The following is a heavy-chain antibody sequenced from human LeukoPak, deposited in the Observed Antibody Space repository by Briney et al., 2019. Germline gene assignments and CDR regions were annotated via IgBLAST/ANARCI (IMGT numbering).Heavy chain of an antibody. CDR2: ISGSGGST. D-gene: IGHD1-26*01. V-gene: IGHV3-23*01. J-gene: IGHJ3*02. Sequence: PGGSLRLSCAASGFTFSSYAVSWVRQAPGKGLEWVSAISGSGGSTYYADSVKGRFTISRDNSKNTLYLQMNSLRAEDTAVYYCAKDLSSIVGATRRSAFDIWGQGTMVTVSS. CDR3: AKDLSSIVGATRRSAFDI. CDR1: GFTFSSYA.